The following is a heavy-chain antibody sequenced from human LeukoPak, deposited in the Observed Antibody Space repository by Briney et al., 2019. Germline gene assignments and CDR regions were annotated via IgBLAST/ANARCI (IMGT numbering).Heavy chain of an antibody. Sequence: GESLKISCKGSGYSFTSYWIGWVRQMPGKGLEWMGIIYPGDFDTRYSPSFQGQVTISADKSISTAYLQWSSLKASDTAMYYCARLPGYGGNSGGYNWFDPWGQGTLVTVSS. D-gene: IGHD4-23*01. CDR2: IYPGDFDT. J-gene: IGHJ5*02. V-gene: IGHV5-51*01. CDR3: ARLPGYGGNSGGYNWFDP. CDR1: GYSFTSYW.